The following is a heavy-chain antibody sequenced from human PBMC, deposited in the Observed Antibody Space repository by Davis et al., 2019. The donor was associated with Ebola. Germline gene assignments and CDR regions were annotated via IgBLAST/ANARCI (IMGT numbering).Heavy chain of an antibody. CDR2: IYTSGST. Sequence: PSETLSLTCTVSGGSISSYYWSWIRQPAGKGLEWIGRIYTSGSTNYNPSLKSRVTMSVDTSKNQFSLKLSSVTAADTAVYYCARVYGTPRGAYYYYMDVWGKGTTVTVSS. J-gene: IGHJ6*03. CDR1: GGSISSYY. V-gene: IGHV4-4*07. D-gene: IGHD4-17*01. CDR3: ARVYGTPRGAYYYYMDV.